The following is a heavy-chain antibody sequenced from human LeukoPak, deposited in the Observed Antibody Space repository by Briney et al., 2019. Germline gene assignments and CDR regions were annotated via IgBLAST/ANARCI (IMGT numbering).Heavy chain of an antibody. J-gene: IGHJ4*02. V-gene: IGHV4-59*01. D-gene: IGHD3-22*01. Sequence: PSETLSLTCTVSGGSISSYYWSWVRQPPGKGLEWIGYIYYSGSTNYNPSLKSRVTISVDTSKNQFSLKLSSVTAADTAVYYCARALRYDSSGYYYFDYWGQGTLVTVSS. CDR3: ARALRYDSSGYYYFDY. CDR2: IYYSGST. CDR1: GGSISSYY.